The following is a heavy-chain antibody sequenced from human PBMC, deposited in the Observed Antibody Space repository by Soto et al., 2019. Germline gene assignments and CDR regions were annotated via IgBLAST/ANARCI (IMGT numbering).Heavy chain of an antibody. Sequence: SETLSLTCTVSGGSVSSYYWSWTRQSPGKGLEWIGYIYYSGSTKYKPSLKSRVTMSVDTSKNQFSLKVSSATAADTAVYYCARQSNRNCGLYYLGYRGLGALVTVSS. J-gene: IGHJ4*02. V-gene: IGHV4-59*08. D-gene: IGHD1-20*01. CDR3: ARQSNRNCGLYYLGY. CDR1: GGSVSSYY. CDR2: IYYSGST.